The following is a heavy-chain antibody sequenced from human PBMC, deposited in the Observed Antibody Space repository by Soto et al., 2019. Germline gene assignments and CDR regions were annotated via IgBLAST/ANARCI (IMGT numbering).Heavy chain of an antibody. CDR2: ISAYNGNT. CDR1: GYTFTIYG. D-gene: IGHD3-22*01. Sequence: ASVKVSCKASGYTFTIYGISWVLQAPGQGLEWMGWISAYNGNTNYAQKLQGRVTMTTDTSTSTAYMELRCLRSDATAVYYCGRVKCCGYHNWFDPWGQGTLVTVSS. J-gene: IGHJ5*02. CDR3: GRVKCCGYHNWFDP. V-gene: IGHV1-18*01.